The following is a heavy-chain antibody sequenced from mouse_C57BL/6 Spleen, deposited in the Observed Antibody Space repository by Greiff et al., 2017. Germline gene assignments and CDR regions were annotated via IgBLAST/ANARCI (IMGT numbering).Heavy chain of an antibody. CDR3: LITTVDYAMDY. V-gene: IGHV14-1*01. Sequence: VHVKQSGAELVRPGASVKLSCTASGFNIKDYYMHWVKQRPEQGLEWIGRMDPEDGDTEYAPKFQGKATMTADTSSKTAYLQLSSLTSEDTGVYYCLITTVDYAMDYWGQGTSVTVSS. D-gene: IGHD1-1*01. CDR1: GFNIKDYY. CDR2: MDPEDGDT. J-gene: IGHJ4*01.